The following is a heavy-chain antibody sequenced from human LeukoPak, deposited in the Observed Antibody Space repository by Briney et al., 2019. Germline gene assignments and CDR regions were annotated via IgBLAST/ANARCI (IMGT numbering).Heavy chain of an antibody. D-gene: IGHD3-9*01. V-gene: IGHV3-48*02. CDR2: ISGGGSTI. Sequence: PGGSLRLSCAASGFTFSSYNMNWVRQAPGKGLEWISYISGGGSTIYYADSVKGRFIISRDNDKNSLYLQMNSLRDEDTAVYYCARNWGDHFDWLNDYWGQGTLVTVSS. J-gene: IGHJ4*02. CDR1: GFTFSSYN. CDR3: ARNWGDHFDWLNDY.